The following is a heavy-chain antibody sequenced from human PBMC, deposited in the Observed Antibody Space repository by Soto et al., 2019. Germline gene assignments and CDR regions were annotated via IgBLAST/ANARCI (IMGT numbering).Heavy chain of an antibody. V-gene: IGHV3-66*01. D-gene: IGHD3-10*01. CDR3: ARDNLLWFGEPPRFDP. CDR2: IYSGGST. Sequence: GGSLRLSCAASGFTVSSNYMSWVRQAPGKGLEWVSVIYSGGSTYYADSVKGRFTISRDNSKNMLYLQMNSLRAEDTAVYYCARDNLLWFGEPPRFDPWGQGTLVTVSS. CDR1: GFTVSSNY. J-gene: IGHJ5*02.